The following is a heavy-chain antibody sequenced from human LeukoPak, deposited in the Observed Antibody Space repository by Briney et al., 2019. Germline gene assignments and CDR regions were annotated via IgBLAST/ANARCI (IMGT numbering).Heavy chain of an antibody. CDR2: INSDGSST. Sequence: GGSLRLSCAASGFTFTTYWMHWVRQAPGKGLVWVSRINSDGSSTTYADSVKGRFTISRDNAKNTLCLQMNSLRAEDTAVYYCARGRVGATFSDYWGQGTLVTVSS. V-gene: IGHV3-74*03. D-gene: IGHD1-26*01. J-gene: IGHJ4*02. CDR3: ARGRVGATFSDY. CDR1: GFTFTTYW.